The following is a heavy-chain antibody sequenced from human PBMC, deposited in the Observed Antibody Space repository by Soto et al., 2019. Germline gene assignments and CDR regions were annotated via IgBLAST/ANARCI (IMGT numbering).Heavy chain of an antibody. CDR2: VYSSGGT. CDR1: GGSMSSYY. Sequence: QVHLQQSGPGLVNPSETLSLTCTVSGGSMSSYYWTWIRQPAGKGLEWIGRVYSSGGTHYNPSLKSRVTISLDTSKNQSSLRLLSVTDADTAVYYCARGQRFSDWVDPWGQGTLVTVSS. J-gene: IGHJ5*02. D-gene: IGHD3-3*01. V-gene: IGHV4-4*07. CDR3: ARGQRFSDWVDP.